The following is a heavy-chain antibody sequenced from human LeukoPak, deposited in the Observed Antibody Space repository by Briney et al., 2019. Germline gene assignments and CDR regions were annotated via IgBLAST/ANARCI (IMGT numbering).Heavy chain of an antibody. J-gene: IGHJ4*02. CDR3: ASIMEWVVDIVATMGEFDY. V-gene: IGHV1-2*02. Sequence: ASVKVSCKSSGYTFTGYYMHWVRQAPGQGLEWMGWINPNSGGTNYAQKFQGRVTMTRDTSISTAYMELSRLRSDDTAVYYCASIMEWVVDIVATMGEFDYWGQGTLVAVSS. CDR1: GYTFTGYY. CDR2: INPNSGGT. D-gene: IGHD5-12*01.